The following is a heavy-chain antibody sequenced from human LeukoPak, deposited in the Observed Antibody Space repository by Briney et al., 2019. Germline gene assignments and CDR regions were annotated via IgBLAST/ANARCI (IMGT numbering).Heavy chain of an antibody. D-gene: IGHD1-26*01. CDR3: ASYGSYYGFDY. CDR2: INHSGST. J-gene: IGHJ4*02. Sequence: SETLSLTCAVSGGSFSGYYWSWIRQPPGKGLEWIGEINHSGSTNYNPSLKSRVTISVDTSKNQFSLKLSSVTAADTAVYYCASYGSYYGFDYWGQGTLVTVSS. V-gene: IGHV4-34*01. CDR1: GGSFSGYY.